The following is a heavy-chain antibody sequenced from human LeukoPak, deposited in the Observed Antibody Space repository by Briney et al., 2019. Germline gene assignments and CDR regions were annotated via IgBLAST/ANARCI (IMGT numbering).Heavy chain of an antibody. CDR3: AKRSDYGSGRWFDP. V-gene: IGHV3-23*01. J-gene: IGHJ5*02. Sequence: PGGSLRLSCAASGFTFSSYVMSWVRQAPGKGLEWISAISGSGDSTYYADSVKGRFTISRDNSKNTLYLQMNSLRAEDTAVYYCAKRSDYGSGRWFDPWGQGTLVTVSS. CDR1: GFTFSSYV. CDR2: ISGSGDST. D-gene: IGHD3-10*01.